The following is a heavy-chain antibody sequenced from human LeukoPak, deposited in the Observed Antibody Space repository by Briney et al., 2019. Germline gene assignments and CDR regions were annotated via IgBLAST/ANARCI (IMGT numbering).Heavy chain of an antibody. J-gene: IGHJ4*02. Sequence: GRSLRLSCAASGFTFSSYAMHWVRQAPGKGLEWVSVIYSGGSTYYADSVKGRFTISRDNSKNTLYLQMNSLRAEDTAVYYCATENQAGDIVGVSAASCDYWGQGTLVTVSS. CDR2: IYSGGST. V-gene: IGHV3-66*01. D-gene: IGHD2-2*01. CDR3: ATENQAGDIVGVSAASCDY. CDR1: GFTFSSYA.